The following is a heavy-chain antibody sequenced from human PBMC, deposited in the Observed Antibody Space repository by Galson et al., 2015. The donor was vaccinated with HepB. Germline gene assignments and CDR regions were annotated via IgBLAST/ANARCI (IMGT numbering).Heavy chain of an antibody. D-gene: IGHD5-24*01. V-gene: IGHV3-21*01. J-gene: IGHJ4*02. Sequence: SLRLAGEASGFTFSSYNMNWVRQAPGKGLEWVSSISSSSSYIYYADSVKGRFTISRDNAKNSLYLQMNSLRAEDTAVYYCARDQDGYNLWGPGTLVTVSS. CDR3: ARDQDGYNL. CDR1: GFTFSSYN. CDR2: ISSSSSYI.